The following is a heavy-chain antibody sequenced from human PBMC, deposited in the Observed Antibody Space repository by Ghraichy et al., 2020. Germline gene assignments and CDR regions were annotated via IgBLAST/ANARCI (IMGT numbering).Heavy chain of an antibody. V-gene: IGHV3-7*03. D-gene: IGHD6-13*01. Sequence: GSLNISCAASGFTLSFYWMNWVRQAPGKGLEWVANIKQDGSEINYVDSAKGRFTISRDNARNSLYLQMSSLRADDTAVYYCAYSTMSAGFWGQGTLVTVSS. J-gene: IGHJ4*02. CDR3: AYSTMSAGF. CDR2: IKQDGSEI. CDR1: GFTLSFYW.